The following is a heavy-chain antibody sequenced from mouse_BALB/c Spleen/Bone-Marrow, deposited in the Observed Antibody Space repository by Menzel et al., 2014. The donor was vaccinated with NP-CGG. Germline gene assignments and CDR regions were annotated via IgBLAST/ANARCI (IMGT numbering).Heavy chain of an antibody. J-gene: IGHJ3*01. V-gene: IGHV1-9*01. CDR2: ILPGSGST. CDR1: GYTFSSYW. Sequence: QVQLQGSGAELMKPGASVKISCTVPGYTFSSYWIEWVKQRPGHGLEWIGEILPGSGSTKYNEKFKGKATFTADTSSNTAYMQHSSLTSEDSAVYYCARKEGFCGTFAHWGQGTLVTVSA. CDR3: ARKEGFCGTFAH.